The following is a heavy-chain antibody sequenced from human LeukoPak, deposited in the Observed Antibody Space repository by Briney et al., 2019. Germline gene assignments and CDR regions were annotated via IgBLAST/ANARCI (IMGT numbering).Heavy chain of an antibody. V-gene: IGHV3-23*01. CDR3: AKDYYDSSGYYLHYYYYYMDV. Sequence: GGSLRLSCAASGFTFSSYAMSWVRQAPGKGLEWVSAISGSGGSTYYADSVKGRFTISRDNSKNTLYLQTNSLRAEDTAVYYCAKDYYDSSGYYLHYYYYYMDVWGKGTTVTVSS. CDR2: ISGSGGST. D-gene: IGHD3-22*01. CDR1: GFTFSSYA. J-gene: IGHJ6*03.